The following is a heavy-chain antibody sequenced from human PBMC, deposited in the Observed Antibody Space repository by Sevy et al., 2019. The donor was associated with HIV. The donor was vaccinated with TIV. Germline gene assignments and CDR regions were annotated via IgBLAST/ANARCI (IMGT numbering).Heavy chain of an antibody. V-gene: IGHV3-11*06. D-gene: IGHD3-9*01. CDR1: GLIFSDYY. CDR3: ARAAHQNHYDILTGYYDYYYGMDV. J-gene: IGHJ6*02. CDR2: ISSGNTYT. Sequence: GGSLRLSCAASGLIFSDYYMGWVRQAPGKGLEWVADISSGNTYTNYADSVKGRFTISRDNSKNTLYLQMNSLRAEDTAVYYCARAAHQNHYDILTGYYDYYYGMDVWGQGTTVTVSS.